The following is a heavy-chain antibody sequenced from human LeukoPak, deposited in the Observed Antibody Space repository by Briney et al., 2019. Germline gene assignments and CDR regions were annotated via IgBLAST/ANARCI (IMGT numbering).Heavy chain of an antibody. D-gene: IGHD3-22*01. V-gene: IGHV4-4*09. J-gene: IGHJ5*02. CDR2: IYTSGST. Sequence: SETLSLTCTVSGGSISSYYWSWIRQPPGKGLEWIGYIYTSGSTNYNPSLKSRVTISVDTSKNQFSLKLSSVTAADTAVYYCASHGYYDSSGYYSYNWFDPWGQGTLVTVSS. CDR1: GGSISSYY. CDR3: ASHGYYDSSGYYSYNWFDP.